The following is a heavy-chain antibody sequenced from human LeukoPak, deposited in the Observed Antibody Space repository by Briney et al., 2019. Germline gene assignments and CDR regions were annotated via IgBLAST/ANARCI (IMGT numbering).Heavy chain of an antibody. CDR3: AKQGPMTTVTGNYYYYYYMDV. D-gene: IGHD4-11*01. CDR1: GFTFSSYA. CDR2: ISGSGGST. J-gene: IGHJ6*03. V-gene: IGHV3-23*01. Sequence: PGGSLRLSCAASGFTFSSYAMSWVRQAPGKGLEWVSAISGSGGSTYYADSVEGRFTISRDNSKNTLYLQMNSLRAEDTAVYYCAKQGPMTTVTGNYYYYYYMDVWGKGTTVTVSS.